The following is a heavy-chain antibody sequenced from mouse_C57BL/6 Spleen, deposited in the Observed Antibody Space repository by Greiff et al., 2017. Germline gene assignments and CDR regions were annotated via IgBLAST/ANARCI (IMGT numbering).Heavy chain of an antibody. CDR3: ARGGYYGSSHFDD. CDR1: GYTFTSYW. Sequence: QVHVKQPGAELVKPGASVKLSCKASGYTFTSYWMQWVKQRPGQGLEWIGEIDPSDSYTNYNQKFKGKATLTVDTSSSTAYMQLSSLTTEYSAVYYCARGGYYGSSHFDDWGQGTTLTVSS. J-gene: IGHJ2*01. D-gene: IGHD1-1*01. CDR2: IDPSDSYT. V-gene: IGHV1-50*01.